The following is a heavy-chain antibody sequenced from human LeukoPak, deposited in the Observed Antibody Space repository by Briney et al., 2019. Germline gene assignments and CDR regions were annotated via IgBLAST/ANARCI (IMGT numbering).Heavy chain of an antibody. V-gene: IGHV3-33*01. D-gene: IGHD1-26*01. CDR2: VWYDGSNI. CDR3: ASGGYSGTYYFDY. Sequence: GGSLRLSCAASGFTFSTYGMHWVRQAPGKGLEWVAVVWYDGSNIHYVDSVKGRFTISRDNSKTTLYLQMNSLTAEDTAVYYCASGGYSGTYYFDYWGQGTLVTVSS. J-gene: IGHJ4*02. CDR1: GFTFSTYG.